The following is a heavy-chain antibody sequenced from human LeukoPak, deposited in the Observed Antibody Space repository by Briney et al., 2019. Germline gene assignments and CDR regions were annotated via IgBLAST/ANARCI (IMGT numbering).Heavy chain of an antibody. Sequence: GSLRLSCAASGFTFSSYWMHWVRQAPGKGLVWVSRINSGGSNTIYADSVKGRLTISRDNAKNTLYLQMNSLRAEDTAVYYCARDGGDSYYYESGPFDIWGQGTMVTVSS. V-gene: IGHV3-74*01. CDR3: ARDGGDSYYYESGPFDI. CDR1: GFTFSSYW. CDR2: INSGGSNT. J-gene: IGHJ3*02. D-gene: IGHD3-22*01.